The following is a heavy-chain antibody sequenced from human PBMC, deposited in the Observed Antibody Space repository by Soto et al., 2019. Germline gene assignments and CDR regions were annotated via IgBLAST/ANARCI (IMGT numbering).Heavy chain of an antibody. CDR3: ADYYASGSKTLDP. V-gene: IGHV3-15*07. Sequence: EVQLLESGGGLVRPGGSLRLSCAASGFSFSNAWLNWVRQTPGKGLEWVGRIKSKTDGGTTDYAAPVKGRFIISRDDSKNTLYLQMNSLKTEDTAVYYCADYYASGSKTLDPWGPGTLVTVSS. CDR1: GFSFSNAW. D-gene: IGHD3-10*01. CDR2: IKSKTDGGTT. J-gene: IGHJ5*02.